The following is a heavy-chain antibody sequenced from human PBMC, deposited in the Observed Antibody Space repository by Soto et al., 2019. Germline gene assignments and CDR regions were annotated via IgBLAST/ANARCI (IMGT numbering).Heavy chain of an antibody. Sequence: NGSCKSAGGSKSGYTGGRGSKAPGQGLEWMGRIIPILGIANYAQKFQGRVTITADKSTSTAYMELSSLRSEDTAVYYCGRDRGATATTLQWVQGTLVPGSS. CDR1: GGSKSGYT. J-gene: IGHJ4*02. CDR3: GRDRGATATTLQ. D-gene: IGHD1-7*01. CDR2: IIPILGIA. V-gene: IGHV1-69*04.